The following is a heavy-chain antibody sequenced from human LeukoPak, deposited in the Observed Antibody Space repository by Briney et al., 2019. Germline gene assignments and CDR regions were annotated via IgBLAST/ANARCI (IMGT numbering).Heavy chain of an antibody. J-gene: IGHJ4*02. Sequence: PSETLPLTCTVSGGSISSGDYYWSWIRQPPGKGLEWIGYIYYSGSTYYNPSLKSRVTISVDTSKNQCSLKLSSVTAADTAVYYCARVQYDYVWGSYRFYYFDYWGQGTLVTVSS. V-gene: IGHV4-30-4*01. CDR1: GGSISSGDYY. CDR2: IYYSGST. D-gene: IGHD3-16*02. CDR3: ARVQYDYVWGSYRFYYFDY.